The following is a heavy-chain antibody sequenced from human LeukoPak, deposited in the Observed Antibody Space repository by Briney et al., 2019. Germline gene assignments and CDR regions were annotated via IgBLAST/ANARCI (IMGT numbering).Heavy chain of an antibody. Sequence: PSETLSLTCAVYGGSFSGYYWSWIRQPPGKGLEWIGEINHSGSTNYNPSLKSRVTISVDTSKNQFSLKLSSVTAADTAVYYCARWGRGAKPPYFDYWGQGTLVTVSS. V-gene: IGHV4-34*01. CDR2: INHSGST. J-gene: IGHJ4*02. CDR1: GGSFSGYY. D-gene: IGHD1-26*01. CDR3: ARWGRGAKPPYFDY.